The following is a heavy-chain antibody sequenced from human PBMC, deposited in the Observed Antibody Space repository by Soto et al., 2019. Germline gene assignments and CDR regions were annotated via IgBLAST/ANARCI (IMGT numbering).Heavy chain of an antibody. CDR3: ANSPPTNFSMLNGYYYYDYYMDV. Sequence: EVQLLESGGGLVQPGGSLRLSCAASGFTFRNYGMSWVRQAPGKGLEWVSASSGSGGTTYYADSVKGPFSISRDNSNNSLYLQMNSLRAEGTAGYYCANSPPTNFSMLNGYYYYDYYMDVWGKGTTVTVSS. V-gene: IGHV3-23*01. CDR1: GFTFRNYG. D-gene: IGHD3-9*01. J-gene: IGHJ6*03. CDR2: SSGSGGTT.